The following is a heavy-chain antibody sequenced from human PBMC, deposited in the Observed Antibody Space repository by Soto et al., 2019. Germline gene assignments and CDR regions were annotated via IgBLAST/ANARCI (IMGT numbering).Heavy chain of an antibody. CDR1: GGSISSYY. CDR2: IYSSGST. CDR3: AGCPYYYYMDV. J-gene: IGHJ6*03. V-gene: IGHV4-59*01. Sequence: SETLSLTCTVSGGSISSYYWSWIRQPPGKGLEWIGDIYSSGSTNYNPSLKSRVTISVDTSKNQFSLKLSSVTAADTAVYYCAGCPYYYYMDVWGKGTTVTVSS.